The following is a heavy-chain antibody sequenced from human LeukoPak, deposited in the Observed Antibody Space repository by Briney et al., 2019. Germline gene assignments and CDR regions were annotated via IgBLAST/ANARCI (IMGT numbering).Heavy chain of an antibody. CDR1: GYTFANYG. CDR2: INTYKANT. D-gene: IGHD3-3*01. V-gene: IGHV1-18*01. Sequence: ASVKVSCKASGYTFANYGLTWVRQAPGQGLEWMGWINTYKANTNYAQKLQGRVTMTTDTSTSTAYMELRSLRSDDTAVYYCARDGAAYDFWSGYPSPYNWFDPWGQGTLVTVSS. CDR3: ARDGAAYDFWSGYPSPYNWFDP. J-gene: IGHJ5*02.